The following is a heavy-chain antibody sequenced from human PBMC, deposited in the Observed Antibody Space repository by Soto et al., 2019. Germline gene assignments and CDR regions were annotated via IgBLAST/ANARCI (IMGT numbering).Heavy chain of an antibody. CDR3: ARGSSIAGLYYGMDV. CDR1: GGSISSGGYY. D-gene: IGHD6-6*01. J-gene: IGHJ6*02. CDR2: NYYSGIT. Sequence: SETLSLTCTVSGGSISSGGYYWTWIRQHPGKGLERIGYNYYSGITYYNPSLKSRVTISLDTSKNQFSLKLSSVTAADTALYYCARGSSIAGLYYGMDVWGQGTTVTVSS. V-gene: IGHV4-31*03.